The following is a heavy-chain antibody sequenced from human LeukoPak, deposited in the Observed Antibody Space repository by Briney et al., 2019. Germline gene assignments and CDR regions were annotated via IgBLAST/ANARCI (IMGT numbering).Heavy chain of an antibody. D-gene: IGHD3-16*02. CDR3: VRDGGYYRMDV. J-gene: IGHJ6*03. CDR2: IKQDGSEK. CDR1: GFTFSTYW. V-gene: IGHV3-7*01. Sequence: GGSLRLSCAASGFTFSTYWMSWVRQAPGKGLEWVANIKQDGSEKYYVNFVKGRFTISRDNAKNSLYLQMNSLRVEDTAVYYCVRDGGYYRMDVWGKGTTVTVSS.